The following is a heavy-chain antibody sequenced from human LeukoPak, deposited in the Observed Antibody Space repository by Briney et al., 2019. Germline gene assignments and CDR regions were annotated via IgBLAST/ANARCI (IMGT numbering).Heavy chain of an antibody. CDR2: VNLQGST. CDR1: GGSISNTNW. D-gene: IGHD5-12*01. J-gene: IGHJ4*02. CDR3: ARAGYSNEGYSGYGHEDY. V-gene: IGHV4-4*02. Sequence: SETLSLTCGVSGGSISNTNWWTWFRQPPGKGLEWIGEVNLQGSTNYNPSLKSRVAISVDTSKNQFSLKLSSVTAADTAVYYCARAGYSNEGYSGYGHEDYWGQGTLVTVSS.